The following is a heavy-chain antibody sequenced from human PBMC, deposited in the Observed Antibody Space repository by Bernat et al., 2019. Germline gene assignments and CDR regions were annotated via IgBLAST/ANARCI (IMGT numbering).Heavy chain of an antibody. CDR1: GFTFSSYG. CDR3: AKERRGYCGGDCYSLAFDI. J-gene: IGHJ3*02. CDR2: ISYDGSNK. D-gene: IGHD2-21*02. Sequence: QVQLVESGGGVVQPGRSLRLSCAASGFTFSSYGMHWVRQAPGKGLEWVAVISYDGSNKYYVDSVKGRFTISRDNSKNTLYLQMNSLRAEDTAVYYCAKERRGYCGGDCYSLAFDIWGQGTMVTVSS. V-gene: IGHV3-30*18.